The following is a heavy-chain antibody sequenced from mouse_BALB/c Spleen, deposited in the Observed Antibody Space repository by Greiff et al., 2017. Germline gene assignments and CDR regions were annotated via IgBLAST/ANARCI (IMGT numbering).Heavy chain of an antibody. CDR2: IDPANGNT. CDR3: ARGNWDVGYWYFDV. J-gene: IGHJ1*01. D-gene: IGHD4-1*01. CDR1: GFNIKDTY. Sequence: VQLQQSGAELVKPGASVKLSCTASGFNIKDTYMHWVKQRPEQGLEWIGRIDPANGNTKYDPKFQGKATITADTSSNTAYLQLSSLTSEDTAVYDGARGNWDVGYWYFDVWGAGTTVTVSS. V-gene: IGHV14-3*02.